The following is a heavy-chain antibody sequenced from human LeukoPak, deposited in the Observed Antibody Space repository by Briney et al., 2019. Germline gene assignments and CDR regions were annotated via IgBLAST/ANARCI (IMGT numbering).Heavy chain of an antibody. CDR1: GYTFTSYG. CDR2: ISAYNGNT. Sequence: ASAKVSCKASGYTFTSYGISWVRHAPGQGLEWMGWISAYNGNTNYAQKLQGRVTMTTDTSTSTAYMELRSLRSDDTAVYYCAGTGEVGSVDYWGQGTLVTVSS. V-gene: IGHV1-18*01. CDR3: AGTGEVGSVDY. D-gene: IGHD1-26*01. J-gene: IGHJ4*02.